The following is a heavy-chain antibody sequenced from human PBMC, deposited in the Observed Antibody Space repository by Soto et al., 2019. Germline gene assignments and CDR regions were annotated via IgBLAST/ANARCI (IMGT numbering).Heavy chain of an antibody. CDR1: GGSISSSSYY. V-gene: IGHV4-39*01. J-gene: IGHJ4*02. Sequence: SETLSLTCTVSGGSISSSSYYWGWIRQPPGKGLEWIGSIYYSGSTYYNPSLKSRVTISVDTSKNQFSLKLSSVTAADTAVYYCARRSSGFLLGEDILTGYYVFDYWGQGTLVTVSS. CDR3: ARRSSGFLLGEDILTGYYVFDY. D-gene: IGHD3-9*01. CDR2: IYYSGST.